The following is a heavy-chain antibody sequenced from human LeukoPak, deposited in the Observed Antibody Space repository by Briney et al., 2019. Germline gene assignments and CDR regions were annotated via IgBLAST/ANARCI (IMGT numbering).Heavy chain of an antibody. Sequence: ASVKVSCKASGYTFTSYGLNWVRQAPGQGLQWLGWINTNTGNPTYAQGFTGRFVFSLDTSVSTAYLQISSLKAEDTAVYYCARQGWPYYYDYLDFWGKGTTVTVSS. CDR2: INTNTGNP. CDR1: GYTFTSYG. CDR3: ARQGWPYYYDYLDF. D-gene: IGHD5-24*01. V-gene: IGHV7-4-1*02. J-gene: IGHJ6*03.